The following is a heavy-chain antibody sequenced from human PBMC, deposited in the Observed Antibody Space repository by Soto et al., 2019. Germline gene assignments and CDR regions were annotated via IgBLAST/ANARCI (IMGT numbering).Heavy chain of an antibody. CDR3: ATHARDF. CDR2: ISGNGGT. Sequence: HPGGSLRLSCAASGFTFRIYAMSWVRQAPGKGLEWVSTISGNGGTSYADFVRGRFTISRDNSKNTLYLQMNSLRAEDTAVYFCATHARDFWGQGSLVTVSS. V-gene: IGHV3-23*01. J-gene: IGHJ4*02. CDR1: GFTFRIYA.